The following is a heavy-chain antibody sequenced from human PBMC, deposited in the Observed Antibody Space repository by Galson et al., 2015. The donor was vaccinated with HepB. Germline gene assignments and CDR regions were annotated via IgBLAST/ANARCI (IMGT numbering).Heavy chain of an antibody. CDR1: GFTLNSYG. J-gene: IGHJ4*02. V-gene: IGHV3-33*01. CDR2: IRYDGSKK. D-gene: IGHD5-24*01. Sequence: SLRLSCAASGFTLNSYGMHWVRQAPGKGLEWVAVIRYDGSKKYYADPVKGRFTISRDASKNTVYLQMDSLRAEDTAVYYCARDQLGDDNYADYWDQGTLVTVSS. CDR3: ARDQLGDDNYADY.